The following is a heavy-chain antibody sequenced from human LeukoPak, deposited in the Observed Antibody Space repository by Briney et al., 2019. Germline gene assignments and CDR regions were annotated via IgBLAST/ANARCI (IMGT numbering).Heavy chain of an antibody. Sequence: PGGSLRLSCAVSGFTFSSYSMNWVRQAPGKGLEWVSSISSSSIYIYYADSVKGRFTISRDNAKNSLYLQMNSLRAEDTAVYYCARQTAYCANGVCSYFDFWGQGILVTVSS. J-gene: IGHJ4*02. D-gene: IGHD2-8*01. CDR1: GFTFSSYS. CDR3: ARQTAYCANGVCSYFDF. V-gene: IGHV3-21*01. CDR2: ISSSSIYI.